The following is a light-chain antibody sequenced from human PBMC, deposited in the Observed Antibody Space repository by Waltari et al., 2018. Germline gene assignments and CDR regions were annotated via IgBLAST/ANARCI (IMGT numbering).Light chain of an antibody. V-gene: IGKV2-28*01. Sequence: DIVLTQSPLSLHVTPGEPASISCRSSQSLLHSNGYNYLDWYLQEPGQSPQLLIYLGSNRACGVPDRFSGSGSGTDFKPKISRVEPEDVVVYYCMQPLQGRTFGQGTKVEIK. CDR2: LGS. CDR1: QSLLHSNGYNY. CDR3: MQPLQGRT. J-gene: IGKJ1*01.